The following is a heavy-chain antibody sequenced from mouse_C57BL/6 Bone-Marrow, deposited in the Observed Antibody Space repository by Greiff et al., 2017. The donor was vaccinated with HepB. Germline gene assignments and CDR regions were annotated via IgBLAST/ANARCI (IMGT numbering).Heavy chain of an antibody. D-gene: IGHD2-4*01. CDR1: GYTFTSYW. CDR3: VRGGAYDYGGNAMDY. Sequence: VQLQQPGAELVKPGASVKLSCKASGYTFTSYWMHWVKQRPGQGLEWIGMIHPNSGSTNYNEKFKSKATLTVDKSSSTAYMQLSSLTSEDSAVYYCVRGGAYDYGGNAMDYWGQGTSVTVSS. CDR2: IHPNSGST. V-gene: IGHV1-64*01. J-gene: IGHJ4*01.